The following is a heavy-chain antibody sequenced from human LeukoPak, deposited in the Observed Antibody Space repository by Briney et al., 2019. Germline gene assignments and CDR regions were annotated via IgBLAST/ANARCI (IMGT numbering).Heavy chain of an antibody. CDR1: GFTFSNAW. CDR2: IKSQTDGGTT. CDR3: TTEYYYASNY. D-gene: IGHD3-22*01. Sequence: GGSLRLSSAGSGFTFSNAWMTWVRQAPGKGLEWVGRIKSQTDGGTTEYTAPVKGRFTISRADSKNTLYLQMNSLKTEDTAVYYCTTEYYYASNYWGQGTLVTVSS. J-gene: IGHJ4*02. V-gene: IGHV3-15*01.